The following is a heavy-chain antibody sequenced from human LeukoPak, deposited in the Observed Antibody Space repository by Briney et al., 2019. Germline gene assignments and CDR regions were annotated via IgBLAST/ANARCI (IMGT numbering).Heavy chain of an antibody. CDR1: GGSISSGSYY. CDR3: ARDYLRKPFDP. D-gene: IGHD4-17*01. CDR2: IYTSGST. Sequence: SETLSLTCTVSGGSISSGSYYWSWIRQPAGKGLEWIGRIYTSGSTNYNPSLKSRVTISVDTSKNQFSLKLSSVTAADTAVYYCARDYLRKPFDPWGQGTLVTVSS. J-gene: IGHJ5*02. V-gene: IGHV4-61*02.